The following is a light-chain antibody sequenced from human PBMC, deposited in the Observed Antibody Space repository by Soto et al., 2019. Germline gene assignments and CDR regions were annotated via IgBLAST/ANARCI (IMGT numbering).Light chain of an antibody. CDR1: QSISSY. J-gene: IGKJ1*01. V-gene: IGKV1-33*01. CDR3: QQYDNLPPAWT. Sequence: DIQLTQYPSSLSASVGVRVTITCRAGQSISSYLNWYQQKPGKAPKLLIYDASNLETGVPSRFSGGGSGTHFTFTISNLQPEDIATYYCQQYDNLPPAWTFGQGTKVDIK. CDR2: DAS.